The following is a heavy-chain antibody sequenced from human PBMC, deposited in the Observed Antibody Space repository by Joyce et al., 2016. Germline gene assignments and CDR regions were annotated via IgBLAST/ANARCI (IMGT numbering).Heavy chain of an antibody. CDR3: ARGGPSDAFDV. CDR1: GGSMINQY. J-gene: IGHJ3*01. CDR2: IYSNGIT. V-gene: IGHV4-59*11. Sequence: QVQMQESGPGLVKPSETLSLTCSVSGGSMINQYWSWIRQPPGKGLEWIGYIYSNGITNSGPSLKSRVAMLVDTSKNQFSLSLSSVTVADTAVYYCARGGPSDAFDVWGQGTMIAVSS.